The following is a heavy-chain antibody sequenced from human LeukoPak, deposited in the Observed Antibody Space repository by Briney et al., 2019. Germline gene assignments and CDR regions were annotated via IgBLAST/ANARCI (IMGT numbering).Heavy chain of an antibody. CDR3: ARNGRRTTVTSDV. CDR1: GFTFSSYG. CDR2: IWYDGSNK. V-gene: IGHV3-33*01. Sequence: GGSLRLSCAASGFTFSSYGMHWVRQAPGKGLEWVAVIWYDGSNKYYADSVKGRFTISRDNSKNTLYLQMNSLRAEDTALYYCARNGRRTTVTSDVWGQGTLVTVSS. D-gene: IGHD4-17*01. J-gene: IGHJ4*02.